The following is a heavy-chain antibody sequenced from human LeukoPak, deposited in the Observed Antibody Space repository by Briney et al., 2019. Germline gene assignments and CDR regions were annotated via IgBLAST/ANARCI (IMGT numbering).Heavy chain of an antibody. V-gene: IGHV4-4*07. CDR2: IYTSGGT. CDR1: GGSISSYY. D-gene: IGHD6-19*01. CDR3: ARGALAVAVDY. J-gene: IGHJ4*02. Sequence: PSETLSLTCTVSGGSISSYYWSWIRQPAGKGLEWIGRIYTSGGTNYNPSLKSRVTMSVDTSKNQFSLKLSAVTAADTAVYYCARGALAVAVDYWGQGTLVTVSS.